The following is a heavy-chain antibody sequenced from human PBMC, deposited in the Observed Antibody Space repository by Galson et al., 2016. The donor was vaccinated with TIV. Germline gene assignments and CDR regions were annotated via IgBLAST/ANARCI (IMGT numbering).Heavy chain of an antibody. CDR3: AREVYYFDRSGYYFDQ. CDR2: IYYSGGT. D-gene: IGHD3-22*01. Sequence: LSLTCTVSGGSISSGSYYWTWLRQPPGKGLEWVGYIYYSGGTNYNPSLKSRVTISVDTSKNQFSLNLSSVTAADTAVYYCAREVYYFDRSGYYFDQWGQGTQVTVSS. J-gene: IGHJ4*02. V-gene: IGHV4-61*01. CDR1: GGSISSGSYY.